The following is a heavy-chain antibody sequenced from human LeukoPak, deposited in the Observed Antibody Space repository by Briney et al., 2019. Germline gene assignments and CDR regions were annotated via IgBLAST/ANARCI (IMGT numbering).Heavy chain of an antibody. J-gene: IGHJ1*01. CDR2: IYSGGST. CDR1: GFTVSSNY. Sequence: GGSLRLSCAASGFTVSSNYMSWVRQAPGKGLEWVSVIYSGGSTYYADSVKGRFTISRDNSKNTLYLQMNSLRAEDTAVYYCARDRVAAAGTFEYFQHRGQGTLVTVSS. V-gene: IGHV3-53*01. D-gene: IGHD6-13*01. CDR3: ARDRVAAAGTFEYFQH.